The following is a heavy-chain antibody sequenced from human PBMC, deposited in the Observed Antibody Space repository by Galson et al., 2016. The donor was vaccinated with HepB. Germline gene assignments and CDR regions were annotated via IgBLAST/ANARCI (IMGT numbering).Heavy chain of an antibody. J-gene: IGHJ2*01. CDR3: ASGTTVTTSNSFWYFDL. CDR2: FYSSGKT. D-gene: IGHD4-17*01. CDR1: GFTVSSNN. Sequence: SLRLSCAASGFTVSSNNMDWVRQAPGKGLEWVSVFYSSGKTAHADSVEGRFTFSRDNSKNTMYVQMTSLRAEDTAVYYCASGTTVTTSNSFWYFDLWGRGTLVTVSS. V-gene: IGHV3-53*01.